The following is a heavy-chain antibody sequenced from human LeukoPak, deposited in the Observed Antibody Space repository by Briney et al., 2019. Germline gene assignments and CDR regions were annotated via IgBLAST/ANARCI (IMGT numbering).Heavy chain of an antibody. D-gene: IGHD3-22*01. CDR1: GYTFTGYY. Sequence: ASVKVSCKASGYTFTGYYMHWVRQAPGQGLEWMGWINPNSGATNYAQKFQGRVTMTRDTSISTAYMELSRLRSDDTAVYYCAREDDSSGYYLGDDYWGQGTLVTVSS. V-gene: IGHV1-2*02. CDR2: INPNSGAT. CDR3: AREDDSSGYYLGDDY. J-gene: IGHJ4*02.